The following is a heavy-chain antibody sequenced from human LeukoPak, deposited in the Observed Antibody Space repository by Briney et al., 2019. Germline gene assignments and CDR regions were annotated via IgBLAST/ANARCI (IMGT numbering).Heavy chain of an antibody. CDR3: ATALTPVGAIDY. J-gene: IGHJ4*02. D-gene: IGHD1-26*01. V-gene: IGHV1-2*06. Sequence: GASVKVSCKASGYTFTGYYMHWVRQAPGQGLEWMGRINPNSGGTNYAQKFQGRVTMTRDTSISTAYMELSRLRSDDTAVYYCATALTPVGAIDYWGQGTLVTVSS. CDR1: GYTFTGYY. CDR2: INPNSGGT.